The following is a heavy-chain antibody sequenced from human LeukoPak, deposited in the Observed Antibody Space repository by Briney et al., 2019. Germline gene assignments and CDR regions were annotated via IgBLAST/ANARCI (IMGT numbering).Heavy chain of an antibody. Sequence: PGGSLRLSCAASGFTFSNYAMSWVRQAPGKGLEWFSAITDSGGDTYHADSVKGRFTISRDNSMNTLYLQMSSLRAEDTAVYFCAKGSSGSRPYYFDYWGQGVLVTVSS. CDR1: GFTFSNYA. CDR2: ITDSGGDT. D-gene: IGHD6-13*01. CDR3: AKGSSGSRPYYFDY. V-gene: IGHV3-23*01. J-gene: IGHJ4*02.